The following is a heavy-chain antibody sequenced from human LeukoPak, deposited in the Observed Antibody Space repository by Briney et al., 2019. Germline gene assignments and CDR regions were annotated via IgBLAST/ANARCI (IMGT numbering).Heavy chain of an antibody. J-gene: IGHJ4*02. CDR3: AKDKRGGIVGAFGN. CDR2: IWYDGSIE. V-gene: IGHV3-33*03. CDR1: GFTFTTYA. D-gene: IGHD1-26*01. Sequence: GGSLRLSCAASGFTFTTYAMSWVRQVPGKGLEWVALIWYDGSIEYYVESVKGRFTISRDNSKNTLYLEMNRLRVEDTAVYYCAKDKRGGIVGAFGNWGQGTLVTVSS.